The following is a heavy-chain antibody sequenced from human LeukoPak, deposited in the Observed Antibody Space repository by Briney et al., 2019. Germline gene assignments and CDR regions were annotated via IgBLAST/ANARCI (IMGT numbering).Heavy chain of an antibody. V-gene: IGHV3-21*01. CDR2: ISSSSSYI. CDR3: ASGGSYYGYFDC. J-gene: IGHJ4*02. CDR1: GFTFSSYS. D-gene: IGHD1-26*01. Sequence: PGGSLRLSCAASGFTFSSYSMNWVRQAPGKGLEWVSSISSSSSYIYYADSVKGRFTISRDNAKNSLYLQMNSLRAEDTAVYYCASGGSYYGYFDCWGQGTLVTVSS.